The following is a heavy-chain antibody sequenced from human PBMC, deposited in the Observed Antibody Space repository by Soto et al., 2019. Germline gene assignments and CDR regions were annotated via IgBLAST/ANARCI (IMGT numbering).Heavy chain of an antibody. J-gene: IGHJ6*02. CDR3: ARATLRYYAMDV. CDR1: GFTFSSFW. CDR2: IKSDGRTI. V-gene: IGHV3-74*01. D-gene: IGHD3-9*01. Sequence: RSCAASGFTFSSFWMHWVRQVPGKGLIWVSGIKSDGRTISHADFVEGRFTISRDNAKNTLYLQMNSLRVEDTAVYFCARATLRYYAMDVWGQGTTVTVSS.